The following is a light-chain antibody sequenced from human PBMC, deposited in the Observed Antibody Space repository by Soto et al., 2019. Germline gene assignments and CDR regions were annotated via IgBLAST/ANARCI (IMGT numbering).Light chain of an antibody. J-gene: IGLJ1*01. CDR3: SSYTSSSTLCV. V-gene: IGLV2-14*01. CDR1: SSDVGGYNY. Sequence: QSALTQPASVSGSPGQSITISCTGTSSDVGGYNYVSWYQQHPGKAPKLMIYEVSNRPSGVSNRFSGSKSGTTASLTISGLQAEDEADYYCSSYTSSSTLCVFGTGTKLTVL. CDR2: EVS.